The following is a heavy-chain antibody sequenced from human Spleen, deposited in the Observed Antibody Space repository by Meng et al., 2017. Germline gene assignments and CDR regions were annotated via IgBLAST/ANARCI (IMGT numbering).Heavy chain of an antibody. CDR3: ASIQLSGSADY. CDR1: GYTFTGYY. J-gene: IGHJ4*02. Sequence: SVKVPCKASGYTFTGYYMHWVRQAPGQGLEWMGRINPNSGSTNYAQKFEGRVTMTRDTSISTAYMELSRLRTDDTDVYCCASIQLSGSADYWGQGTLVTVSS. V-gene: IGHV1-2*05. D-gene: IGHD1-26*01. CDR2: INPNSGST.